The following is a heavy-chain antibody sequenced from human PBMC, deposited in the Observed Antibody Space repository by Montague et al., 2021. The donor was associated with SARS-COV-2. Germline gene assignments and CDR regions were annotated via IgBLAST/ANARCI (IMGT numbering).Heavy chain of an antibody. D-gene: IGHD3-3*01. Sequence: SETLSLTCTVSGGSISSSSYYWGWIRQPPGKGLEWIGNIYYSGNTYYNPSLKSRVTISVDTSKNQFSLTLSSVTAADTAVYYCANMGVGRITIFGVVSRGGLDYWGQGTLVTVSS. CDR2: IYYSGNT. CDR1: GGSISSSSYY. V-gene: IGHV4-39*01. J-gene: IGHJ4*02. CDR3: ANMGVGRITIFGVVSRGGLDY.